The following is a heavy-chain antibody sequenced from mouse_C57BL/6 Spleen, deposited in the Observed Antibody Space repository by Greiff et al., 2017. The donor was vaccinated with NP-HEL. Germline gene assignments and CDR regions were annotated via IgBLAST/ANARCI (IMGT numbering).Heavy chain of an antibody. CDR1: GYTFTSYG. J-gene: IGHJ1*03. V-gene: IGHV1-81*01. CDR3: ARWLMVTCWYFDV. D-gene: IGHD2-3*01. Sequence: QVQLQQSGAELARPGASVKLSCKASGYTFTSYGISWVKQRTGQGLEWIGEIYPRSGNTYYNEKFKGKATLTADKSSSTAYMELRSLTSEDSAVYFCARWLMVTCWYFDVWGTGTTVTVSS. CDR2: IYPRSGNT.